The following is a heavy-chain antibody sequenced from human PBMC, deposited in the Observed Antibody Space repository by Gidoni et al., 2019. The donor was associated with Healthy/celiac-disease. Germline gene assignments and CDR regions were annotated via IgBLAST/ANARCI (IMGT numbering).Heavy chain of an antibody. Sequence: QVQLVESGGGVVQPGRSLRLSCAASGFTFSSYGMHWVRQAPGKGLEWVAVISYDGSNKYYADSVKGRFTISRDNSKNTLYLQMNSLRAEDTAVYYCAKDGSGSFVMDVWGQGTTVTVSS. V-gene: IGHV3-30*18. D-gene: IGHD1-26*01. CDR3: AKDGSGSFVMDV. CDR2: ISYDGSNK. CDR1: GFTFSSYG. J-gene: IGHJ6*02.